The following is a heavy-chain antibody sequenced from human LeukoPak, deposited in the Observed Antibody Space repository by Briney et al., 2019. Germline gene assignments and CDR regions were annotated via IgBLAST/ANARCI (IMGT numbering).Heavy chain of an antibody. Sequence: ASVKVSCKASGFTFTSSAMQWVRQARGQRLEWIGWIVVCSGNTNYAQKFQERVTITRDMSTSTAYMELSSLRSEDTAVYYCAAVVGVFYAFDIWGQGIMVTVSS. D-gene: IGHD3-16*01. J-gene: IGHJ3*02. V-gene: IGHV1-58*02. CDR2: IVVCSGNT. CDR1: GFTFTSSA. CDR3: AAVVGVFYAFDI.